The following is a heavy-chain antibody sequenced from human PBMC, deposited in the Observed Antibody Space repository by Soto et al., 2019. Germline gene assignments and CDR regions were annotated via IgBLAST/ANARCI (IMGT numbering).Heavy chain of an antibody. CDR1: GGSISTSNW. CDR2: IYHSGST. Sequence: SETLSLTCAVSGGSISTSNWWSWVRQPPGKGLEWIGEIYHSGSTNFNPSLKSQVTISVDTSKNQFSLKLSSVTAADTAVYYCATVPNVLRYFDWLLGYFDYWGQGTLVTVSS. V-gene: IGHV4-4*02. D-gene: IGHD3-9*01. CDR3: ATVPNVLRYFDWLLGYFDY. J-gene: IGHJ4*02.